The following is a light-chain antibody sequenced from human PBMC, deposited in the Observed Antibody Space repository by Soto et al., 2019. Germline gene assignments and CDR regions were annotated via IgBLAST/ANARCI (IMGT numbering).Light chain of an antibody. Sequence: EIVLTQSPATLSLSPGERATLSCRASQRVSSYLAWYPHKPGQAPRLLIYDASNRATGIPARFSGSGSGTDFTLTITSLEPEDFAVYYCQQRSNWPSTFGGGTKVEIK. CDR2: DAS. J-gene: IGKJ4*01. CDR1: QRVSSY. CDR3: QQRSNWPST. V-gene: IGKV3-11*01.